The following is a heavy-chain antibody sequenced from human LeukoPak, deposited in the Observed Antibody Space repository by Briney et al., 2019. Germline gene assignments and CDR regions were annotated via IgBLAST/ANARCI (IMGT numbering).Heavy chain of an antibody. CDR1: GFTFSTYP. Sequence: GSLRLSCAASGFTFSTYPMHWVRQAPGEGLEYLSGISSNGVYTYYANSVKGRFTISRDNSKNTLYLQMNSLRAEDTAVYYCAKSSLVGAHRTFDYWGQGTLVTVSS. CDR2: ISSNGVYT. CDR3: AKSSLVGAHRTFDY. J-gene: IGHJ4*02. V-gene: IGHV3-64*01. D-gene: IGHD1-26*01.